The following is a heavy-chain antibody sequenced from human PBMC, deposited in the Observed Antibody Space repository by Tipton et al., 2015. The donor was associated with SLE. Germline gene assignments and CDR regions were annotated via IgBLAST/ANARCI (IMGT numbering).Heavy chain of an antibody. Sequence: TLSLTCTVSGGSISSHYWSWIRQPPGKGLEWIGYIYYSGSTYYNPSLKSRVTISVDTSKNQFSLKLSSVTAADTAVYYCARVGWDLLWFGEYQPHNWFDPGSQGTLVTVSS. CDR1: GGSISSHY. CDR3: ARVGWDLLWFGEYQPHNWFDP. J-gene: IGHJ5*02. D-gene: IGHD3-10*01. CDR2: IYYSGST. V-gene: IGHV4-59*11.